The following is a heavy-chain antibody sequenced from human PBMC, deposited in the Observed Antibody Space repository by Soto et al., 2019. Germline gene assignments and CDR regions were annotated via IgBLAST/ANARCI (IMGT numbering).Heavy chain of an antibody. V-gene: IGHV1-18*01. CDR2: ISAYNGNT. CDR1: GYTFTSYG. Sequence: ASVKVSCKASGYTFTSYGISWVRQAPGQGLEWMGWISAYNGNTNYAQKLQGRVTMTTDTSTSTAYMELRSLRSDDTAVYYCARDLEGLIAVAGTRAGNIWGQGTMVTVSS. J-gene: IGHJ3*02. CDR3: ARDLEGLIAVAGTRAGNI. D-gene: IGHD6-19*01.